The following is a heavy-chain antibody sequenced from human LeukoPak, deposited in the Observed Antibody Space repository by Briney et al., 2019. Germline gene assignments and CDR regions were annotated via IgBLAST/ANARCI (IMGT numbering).Heavy chain of an antibody. V-gene: IGHV1-18*01. CDR1: GYTFTSYG. Sequence: GASVKVSFKASGYTFTSYGISWVRQAPGQGLEWMGWISAYNGNTNYAQKLQGRVTMTTDTSTSTAYMELGSLRSDDTAVYYCARTYSYGYVYYYYYMDVWGKGTTVTISS. J-gene: IGHJ6*03. D-gene: IGHD5-18*01. CDR3: ARTYSYGYVYYYYYMDV. CDR2: ISAYNGNT.